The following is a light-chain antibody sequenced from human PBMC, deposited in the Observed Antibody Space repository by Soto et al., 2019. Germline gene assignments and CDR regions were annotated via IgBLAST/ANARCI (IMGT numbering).Light chain of an antibody. V-gene: IGKV3-11*01. CDR3: QQRSNVEVT. CDR2: GAS. Sequence: EIVLTQSPPTLSLSPGERATLSCRASQSVSSYLAWYQQKPGQAPRLLIYGASNWVTGIPARFSGSGSGTDFTLTISSLEPEDFAVYYCQQRSNVEVTFGQGTRLEIK. J-gene: IGKJ5*01. CDR1: QSVSSY.